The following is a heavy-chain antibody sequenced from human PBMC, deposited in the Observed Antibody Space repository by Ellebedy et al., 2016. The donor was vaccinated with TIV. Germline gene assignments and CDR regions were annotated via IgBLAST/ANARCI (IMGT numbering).Heavy chain of an antibody. Sequence: ASVKVSCKTSGFNFNNHYFHWVRQAPGQGLEWIGAFLPMFGTANSAQKFQGRVTITADESMTTAYMDLSSLRSEDTAVYYCARVRWATVARGVPFHYGMDVWGQGTTVTVTS. CDR3: ARVRWATVARGVPFHYGMDV. V-gene: IGHV1-69*13. CDR2: FLPMFGTA. J-gene: IGHJ6*02. CDR1: GFNFNNHY. D-gene: IGHD3-10*01.